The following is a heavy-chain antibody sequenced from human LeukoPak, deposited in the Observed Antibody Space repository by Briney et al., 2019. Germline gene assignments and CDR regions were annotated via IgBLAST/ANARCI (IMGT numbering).Heavy chain of an antibody. J-gene: IGHJ4*02. CDR3: ARGSTYSSGWYGQFDY. D-gene: IGHD6-19*01. V-gene: IGHV3-21*01. CDR2: ITSSSSYI. Sequence: GGSLRLSCAGSGFTFSSYSMNWVRQAPGKGLEWVSSITSSSSYIYYADSVKGRFTISRDNAKKSVYLQMNSLRAEDTAVYYCARGSTYSSGWYGQFDYWGQGTLVTVSS. CDR1: GFTFSSYS.